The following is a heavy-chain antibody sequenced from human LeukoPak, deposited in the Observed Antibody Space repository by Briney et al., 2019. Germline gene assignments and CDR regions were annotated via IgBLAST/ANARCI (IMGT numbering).Heavy chain of an antibody. CDR3: ARDLTGTGDY. J-gene: IGHJ4*02. CDR1: GFTFSTYT. V-gene: IGHV3-30-3*01. D-gene: IGHD1-20*01. Sequence: GGSLRLSCAVSGFTFSTYTMHWVRQAPGKGLEWVALISSDGSNKYYADSVKGRFTISRDSSKNTLYLQMNSPRAEDTALYYCARDLTGTGDYWGQGTLVTVSS. CDR2: ISSDGSNK.